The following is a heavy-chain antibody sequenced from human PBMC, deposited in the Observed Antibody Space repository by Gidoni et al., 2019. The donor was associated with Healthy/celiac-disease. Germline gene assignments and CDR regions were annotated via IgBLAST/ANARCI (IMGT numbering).Heavy chain of an antibody. Sequence: EVQLVESVGGLVKPGGSLRLSCAASAFTFSSYSMNWVRQAPGKGLGWVSSIGSSSSYMYYADSVRGRFTISRDNAKNSLYLQMDSLRAEDTAVYYCARDGSATIAVAGTRWFGPWGQGTLVTVSS. CDR2: IGSSSSYM. D-gene: IGHD6-19*01. V-gene: IGHV3-21*01. CDR3: ARDGSATIAVAGTRWFGP. J-gene: IGHJ5*02. CDR1: AFTFSSYS.